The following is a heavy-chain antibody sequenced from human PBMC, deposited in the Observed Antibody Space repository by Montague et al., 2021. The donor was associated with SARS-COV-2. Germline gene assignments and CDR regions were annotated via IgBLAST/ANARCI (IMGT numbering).Heavy chain of an antibody. V-gene: IGHV4-39*01. D-gene: IGHD3-16*02. CDR3: AKFSFGVWESYRYFDY. CDR1: GGSISSSSYY. CDR2: IYYCGST. Sequence: SETLSLTCTVSGGSISSSSYYWGWIRQPPGKGLEWIGSIYYCGSTYYNPSLKSRVTISVDTSKNQFSLKLSSVTAADTAVYYCAKFSFGVWESYRYFDYWGQGTLVTVSS. J-gene: IGHJ4*02.